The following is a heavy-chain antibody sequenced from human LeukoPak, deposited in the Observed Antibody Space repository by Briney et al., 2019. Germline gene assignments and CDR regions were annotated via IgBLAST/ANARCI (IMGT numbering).Heavy chain of an antibody. Sequence: PSETLSLTCAVYGGSFSGYYWSWIRQPPGKGLEWIGEINHSGSTNYNPSLKSRVTISVDTSKNQFSLKLSSVTAADTAVYYCASDIVVVPVAMGSYYYYGMDVWGQGTTVTVSS. CDR3: ASDIVVVPVAMGSYYYYGMDV. D-gene: IGHD2-2*01. V-gene: IGHV4-34*01. CDR1: GGSFSGYY. CDR2: INHSGST. J-gene: IGHJ6*02.